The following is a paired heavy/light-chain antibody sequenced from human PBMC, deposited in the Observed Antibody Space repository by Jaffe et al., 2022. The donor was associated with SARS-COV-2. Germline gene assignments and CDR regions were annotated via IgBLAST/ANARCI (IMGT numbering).Light chain of an antibody. CDR1: QSIGSS. CDR2: YAS. Sequence: EIVLTQSPDFQSVTPKEKVTITCRASQSIGSSLHWYQQKPDQSPKLLIKYASQSFSGVPSRFSGSGSGTDFTLTINSLEAEDAATYYCHQSSSLPYTFGQGTKLEIK. CDR3: HQSSSLPYT. J-gene: IGKJ2*01. V-gene: IGKV6-21*01.
Heavy chain of an antibody. CDR2: IYSGGST. V-gene: IGHV3-53*02. J-gene: IGHJ6*03. D-gene: IGHD2-15*01. CDR3: AREVEEVGGYCSGGSCSTPVSPYYYYYYYMDV. Sequence: EVQLVETGGGLIQPGGSLRLSCAASGFTVSSNHMSWVRQAPGKGLEWVSLIYSGGSTYYADSVKGRFTISRDNSKNTLYLQMNSLRAEDTAVYYCAREVEEVGGYCSGGSCSTPVSPYYYYYYYMDVWGKGTTVTVSS. CDR1: GFTVSSNH.